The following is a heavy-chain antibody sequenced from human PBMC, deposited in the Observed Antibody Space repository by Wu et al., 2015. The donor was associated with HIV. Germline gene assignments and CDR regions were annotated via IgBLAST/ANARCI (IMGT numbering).Heavy chain of an antibody. D-gene: IGHD2/OR15-2a*01. V-gene: IGHV1-2*02. Sequence: QVQLVQSGAEMKRPGASLKVSCKTSGYTFIDYILHWVRQAPGQGLEWMGWINPRSGDTKYAQKFQGRVTMTRDTSVSTVSMELTRLNSDDTATYFCARGKSCCEGRRFCSPEDCYNWDFEHWGQGTLVIVSS. CDR2: INPRSGDT. J-gene: IGHJ1*01. CDR1: GYTFIDYI. CDR3: ARGKSCCEGRRFCSPEDCYNWDFEH.